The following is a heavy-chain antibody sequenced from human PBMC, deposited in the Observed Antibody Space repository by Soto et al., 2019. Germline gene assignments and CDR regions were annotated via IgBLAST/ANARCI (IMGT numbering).Heavy chain of an antibody. CDR1: GGSISSSNW. CDR2: IYHSGST. D-gene: IGHD3-3*01. J-gene: IGHJ5*02. CDR3: ARGGPDDFWSQNWFDP. Sequence: PSETLSLTCAVSGGSISSSNWWSWVRQPPGKGPEWIGEIYHSGSTNYNPSLKSRVTISVDKSKNQFSLKLSSVTAADTAVYYCARGGPDDFWSQNWFDPWGQGTLVTVSS. V-gene: IGHV4-4*02.